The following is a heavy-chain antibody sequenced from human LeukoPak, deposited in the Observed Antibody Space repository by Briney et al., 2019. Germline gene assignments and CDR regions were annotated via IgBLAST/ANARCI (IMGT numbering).Heavy chain of an antibody. V-gene: IGHV3-48*03. D-gene: IGHD6-19*01. CDR3: ATLSVASSDADH. Sequence: PAGSLRLSCAVSGFSFSIYEMHWVRQAPGKGLEWVSTISSTGDTTHHADSVKGRFTISRDNAQNSLYLQMNNLRADDTAVYYCATLSVASSDADHWGQGALVTVSS. J-gene: IGHJ5*02. CDR2: ISSTGDTT. CDR1: GFSFSIYE.